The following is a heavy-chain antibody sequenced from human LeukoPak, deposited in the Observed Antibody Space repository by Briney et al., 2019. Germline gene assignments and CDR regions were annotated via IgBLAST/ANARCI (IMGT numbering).Heavy chain of an antibody. D-gene: IGHD3-10*01. CDR1: GGSISSDY. CDR3: VRDVPSGLFDH. J-gene: IGHJ4*02. V-gene: IGHV4-59*01. CDR2: IYYSGST. Sequence: SETLSLTCIVSGGSISSDYWSWIRQPPGKGLEWIGNIYYSGSTNYNPSLKSRVTISVDTSKKQFSLKLSSVTAADTAVYYCVRDVPSGLFDHWGQGTLVTVSS.